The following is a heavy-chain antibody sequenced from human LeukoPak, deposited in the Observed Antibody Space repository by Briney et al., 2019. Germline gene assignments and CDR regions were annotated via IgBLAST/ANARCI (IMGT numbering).Heavy chain of an antibody. CDR2: IRYDGSNE. V-gene: IGHV3-30*02. Sequence: GGSLRLSCAASGFTFPSYGMHWVRQAPGKGLEWVTFIRYDGSNEYYADSVKGRFTISRDNSKNTLYLQMNSLRAEDAAVYFCAKAPVTSCRGAYCYPFDSWGQGTLVTVSS. CDR1: GFTFPSYG. CDR3: AKAPVTSCRGAYCYPFDS. D-gene: IGHD2-21*01. J-gene: IGHJ4*02.